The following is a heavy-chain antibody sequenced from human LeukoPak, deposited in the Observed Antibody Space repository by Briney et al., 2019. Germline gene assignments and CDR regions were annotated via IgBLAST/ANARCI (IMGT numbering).Heavy chain of an antibody. CDR1: GGSISSGGYY. CDR2: IYYSGST. V-gene: IGHV4-31*03. CDR3: ARGVYDSSGYYDY. J-gene: IGHJ4*02. D-gene: IGHD3-22*01. Sequence: PSQTLSLTCTVSGGSISSGGYYWSWIRQHPGEGLEWIGYIYYSGSTYYNPSLKSRVTISVDTSKNQFSLKLSSVTAADTAVYYCARGVYDSSGYYDYWGQGTLVTVSS.